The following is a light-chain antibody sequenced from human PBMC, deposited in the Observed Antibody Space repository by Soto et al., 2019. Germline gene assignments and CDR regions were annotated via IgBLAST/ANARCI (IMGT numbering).Light chain of an antibody. V-gene: IGLV7-46*01. Sequence: QAVVTQEPSLTVSPGGTVTLTYGSSTGAVTNGHYPYWFQQKPGQAPRTLIYDTTNRHSWTPARFSGSLLGGKAALTLSGAQPEDEAEYYCLLSYNGPYVSGTGTKVTVL. CDR1: TGAVTNGHY. CDR3: LLSYNGPYV. J-gene: IGLJ1*01. CDR2: DTT.